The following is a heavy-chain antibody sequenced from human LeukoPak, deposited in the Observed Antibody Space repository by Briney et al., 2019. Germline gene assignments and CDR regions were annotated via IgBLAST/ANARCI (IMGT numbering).Heavy chain of an antibody. CDR3: ARDSDSGNGWFDP. J-gene: IGHJ5*02. D-gene: IGHD1-14*01. V-gene: IGHV4-4*02. Sequence: MTSETLSLTCAVSGGSISSSNWWSWVRQPPGKGLEWIGEIYHSGSTNYNPSLKSRVTISVDKSKNQFSLKLSSVTAADTAVYYCARDSDSGNGWFDPWGQGTLVTVSS. CDR2: IYHSGST. CDR1: GGSISSSNW.